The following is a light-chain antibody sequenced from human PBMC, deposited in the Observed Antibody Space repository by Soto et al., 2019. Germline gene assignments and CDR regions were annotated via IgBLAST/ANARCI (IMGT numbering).Light chain of an antibody. J-gene: IGLJ1*01. CDR2: DDN. V-gene: IGLV1-51*01. CDR1: SSNIGGNS. CDR3: GSWYSSLSAYV. Sequence: QSVLTQPPSVSAAPGQKVTISCSGSSSNIGGNSVSWYQQLPGTAPKLLIYDDNKRPSGIPDRFSGSKSGTSATLGITGFQTGDEADYYCGSWYSSLSAYVFGPGTKVTAL.